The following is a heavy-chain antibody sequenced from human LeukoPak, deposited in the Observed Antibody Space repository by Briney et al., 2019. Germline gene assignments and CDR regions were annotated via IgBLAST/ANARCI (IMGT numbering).Heavy chain of an antibody. CDR3: ARDESYGAFDI. CDR2: ISSSSSYI. CDR1: GFTFSGYS. D-gene: IGHD1-26*01. Sequence: GGSLRLSCAASGFTFSGYSMNWVRQAPGKGLEWVSSISSSSSYIYYADSVKGRFTISRDNAKNSLYLQMNSLRAEDTAVYYCARDESYGAFDIWGQGTMVTVSS. V-gene: IGHV3-21*01. J-gene: IGHJ3*02.